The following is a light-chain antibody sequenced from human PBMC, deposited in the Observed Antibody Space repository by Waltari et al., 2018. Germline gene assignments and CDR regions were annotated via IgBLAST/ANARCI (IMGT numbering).Light chain of an antibody. Sequence: DIQMTQSPSSLSASVGDRVTIACLASQNINNFLNWYQQKPGKAPELLVNAASSLQSGVSSRFIGDGSGTDFTLTISSLQPEDFATYYCQQSYIYPPTFGQGTKVEI. CDR3: QQSYIYPPT. CDR2: AAS. V-gene: IGKV1-39*01. CDR1: QNINNF. J-gene: IGKJ1*01.